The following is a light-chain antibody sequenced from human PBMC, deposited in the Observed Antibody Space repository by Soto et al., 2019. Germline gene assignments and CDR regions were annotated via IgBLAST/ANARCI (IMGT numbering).Light chain of an antibody. V-gene: IGKV3-15*01. CDR2: DAS. CDR1: QSIGST. J-gene: IGKJ3*01. CDR3: QQYNNWPFA. Sequence: ERVMTQSPATLSVSPGERATLSCRASQSIGSTLAWYQQKPGQAPKLLIYDASTRATGIPVRFSGSGSGTEFTLTINSLQSEDFTVYYCQQYNNWPFAFGPGTKVDIK.